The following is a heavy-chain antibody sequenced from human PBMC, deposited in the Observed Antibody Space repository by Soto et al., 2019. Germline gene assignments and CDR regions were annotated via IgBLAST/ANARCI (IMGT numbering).Heavy chain of an antibody. CDR3: TIDLSESSDNVAFDI. D-gene: IGHD3-22*01. V-gene: IGHV4-59*12. J-gene: IGHJ3*02. CDR1: GGSISSYD. CDR2: IYYSGCT. Sequence: SETVSLTCTVSGGSISSYDWSWIRQPPGKGLEWIGYIYYSGCTTYNPSLKSRVTISVDTSKNKLSLKLSSVTAADTAVYFWTIDLSESSDNVAFDILGQGTRVTVS.